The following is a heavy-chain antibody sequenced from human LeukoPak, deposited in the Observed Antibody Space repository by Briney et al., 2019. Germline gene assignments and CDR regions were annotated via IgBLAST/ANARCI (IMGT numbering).Heavy chain of an antibody. Sequence: GGSLRLSCEASGFVFRTYGMNWVRQAPGKGLEWVALISYDGSDNYYADSVKGRFTISRDNSKNTLSLQMNSLRPEDTAVYYCAKGRVRGVWYFDLWGRCTLVTVSS. D-gene: IGHD3-10*01. J-gene: IGHJ2*01. V-gene: IGHV3-30*18. CDR2: ISYDGSDN. CDR3: AKGRVRGVWYFDL. CDR1: GFVFRTYG.